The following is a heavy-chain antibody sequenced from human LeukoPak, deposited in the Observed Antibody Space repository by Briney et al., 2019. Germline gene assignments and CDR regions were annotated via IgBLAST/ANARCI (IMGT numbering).Heavy chain of an antibody. CDR2: ISYDGRNK. V-gene: IGHV3-30*18. D-gene: IGHD6-19*01. J-gene: IGHJ4*02. CDR1: GFPFSNHG. Sequence: GGSLRLSCAAPGFPFSNHGMHWVRQAPGKGLEWVAVISYDGRNKSYADSVKGRFTISRDNSQNTLSLQMNSLRAEDTAVYYCVKDGDDSGWNYFDYWGKGTLVTVSS. CDR3: VKDGDDSGWNYFDY.